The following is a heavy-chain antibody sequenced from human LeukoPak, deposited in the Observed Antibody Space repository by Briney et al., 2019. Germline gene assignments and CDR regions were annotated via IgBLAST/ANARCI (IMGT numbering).Heavy chain of an antibody. V-gene: IGHV4-39*07. CDR1: GGSISSSSYY. D-gene: IGHD4-23*01. CDR2: IYYSGST. CDR3: ARDRTTVVDNWFDP. Sequence: SETLSLTCTVSGGSISSSSYYWGWIRQPPGKGLEWIGSIYYSGSTYYNPSLKSRVTISVDTSKNQFSLKLSSVTAADTAVYYCARDRTTVVDNWFDPWGQGTLVTVSS. J-gene: IGHJ5*02.